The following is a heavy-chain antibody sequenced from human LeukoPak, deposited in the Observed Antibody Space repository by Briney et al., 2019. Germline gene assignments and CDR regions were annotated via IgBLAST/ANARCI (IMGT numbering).Heavy chain of an antibody. Sequence: ASVKVSCKASGYTFAAHHIHWVRQAPGQGLEWMGWILPDGRDTKYSQKFQDRMTLTTDTSTNTAYMELSRLIPDDTAVYYCSGRYGPGPVWGQGTLISASP. V-gene: IGHV1-2*02. CDR2: ILPDGRDT. CDR1: GYTFAAHH. CDR3: SGRYGPGPV. D-gene: IGHD3-10*01. J-gene: IGHJ4*02.